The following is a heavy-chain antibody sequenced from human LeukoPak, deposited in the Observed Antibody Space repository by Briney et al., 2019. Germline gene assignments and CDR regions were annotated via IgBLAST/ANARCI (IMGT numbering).Heavy chain of an antibody. D-gene: IGHD3-22*01. V-gene: IGHV3-74*01. J-gene: IGHJ4*02. Sequence: AVSMILPCANSGFTFSTYCMHWVRQAPGKGLVWVSRINSDGSSTTYADSVKGRFTISRDSSKSTLYLQMNSLRAEDTAVYYCAKHPSGYYYDHFDYWGQGTLVTVSS. CDR2: INSDGSST. CDR1: GFTFSTYC. CDR3: AKHPSGYYYDHFDY.